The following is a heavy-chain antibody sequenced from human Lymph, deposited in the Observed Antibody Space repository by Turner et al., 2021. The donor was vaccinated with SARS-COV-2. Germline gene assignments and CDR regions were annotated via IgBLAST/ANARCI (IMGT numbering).Heavy chain of an antibody. CDR2: ISDDGNNK. V-gene: IGHV3-30-3*01. D-gene: IGHD1-26*01. CDR3: ARGLSGNYYFFDY. CDR1: GFTFSSYA. J-gene: IGHJ4*02. Sequence: QVQLVESGGGVVQPARSLQLSCAASGFTFSSYAMHWVRQAPGKGLEWVALISDDGNNKYYADSVRGRFTISRDNSKNTLYLQMNSLRAEDTAVYYCARGLSGNYYFFDYWGQGTLVTVSS.